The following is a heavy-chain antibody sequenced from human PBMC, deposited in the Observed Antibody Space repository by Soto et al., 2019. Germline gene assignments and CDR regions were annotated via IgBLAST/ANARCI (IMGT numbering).Heavy chain of an antibody. Sequence: PSETLSLTCTVSGGSISSGDYYWSWIRQPPGKGLEWIGYIYYSGSTYYNPSLKSRVTISVDTSKNQFSLKLSSVTAADTAVYYCARLVLTMVGGAIITYYFDYWGHGTLVTVAS. D-gene: IGHD3-10*01. CDR1: GGSISSGDYY. V-gene: IGHV4-30-4*01. CDR2: IYYSGST. J-gene: IGHJ4*01. CDR3: ARLVLTMVGGAIITYYFDY.